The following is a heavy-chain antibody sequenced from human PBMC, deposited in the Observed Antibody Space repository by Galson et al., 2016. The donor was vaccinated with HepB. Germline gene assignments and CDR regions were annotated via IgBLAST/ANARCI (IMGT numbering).Heavy chain of an antibody. D-gene: IGHD2-21*01. V-gene: IGHV3-30*18. CDR3: AKNRCAGDCYAALDY. CDR1: GFTLSSVG. CDR2: ISFDGSDK. Sequence: SLRLSCAASGFTLSSVGMHWVRQAPGKGLEWVAVISFDGSDKYYGDSVKGRFTISRDSSRNTLYLQMYNLRPEDTAVYYCAKNRCAGDCYAALDYWGQGTLVTVSS. J-gene: IGHJ4*02.